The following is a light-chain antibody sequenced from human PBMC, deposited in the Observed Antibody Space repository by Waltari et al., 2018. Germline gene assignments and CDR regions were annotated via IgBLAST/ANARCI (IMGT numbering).Light chain of an antibody. V-gene: IGLV3-21*04. CDR1: NIGSKS. CDR2: YDS. Sequence: SYVVTQSPSVSVAPGETARITCGGDNIGSKSVHWYQQRPGQAPVLVISYDSDRPSGFPERFSCSTSGNTATLTISWVEAEDEADYYCLVWHSTIDHQGVFGGGTKLTVL. CDR3: LVWHSTIDHQGV. J-gene: IGLJ2*01.